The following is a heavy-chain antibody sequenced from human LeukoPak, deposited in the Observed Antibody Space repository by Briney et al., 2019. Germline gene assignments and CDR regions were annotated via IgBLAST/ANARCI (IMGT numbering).Heavy chain of an antibody. CDR1: GGTFSSYA. J-gene: IGHJ5*02. CDR2: IIPIFGTA. Sequence: PVKISCKASGGTFSSYAISWVRQAPGQGLEWMGGIIPIFGTANYAQKFQGRVTITADESTSTAYMELSSLRSEDTAVYYCASGGFNWFDPWGQGTLVTVSS. CDR3: ASGGFNWFDP. V-gene: IGHV1-69*13. D-gene: IGHD3-16*01.